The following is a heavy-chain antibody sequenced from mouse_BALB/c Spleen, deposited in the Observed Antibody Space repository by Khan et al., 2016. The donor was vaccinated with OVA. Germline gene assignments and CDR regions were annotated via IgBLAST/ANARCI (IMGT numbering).Heavy chain of an antibody. CDR1: GYTFTSYD. V-gene: IGHV1-85*01. CDR2: MFPGDGST. D-gene: IGHD2-14*01. J-gene: IGHJ3*01. CDR3: ARGGYGGFAY. Sequence: QVRLQQSGAELVKPGASVQLSCKASGYTFTSYDINWVRQRPEQGLEWIGWMFPGDGSTKYNENFMGKATLTTDKSSSTAYMQLSRLTSEDSSAYYCARGGYGGFAYWGRGTLVTVSA.